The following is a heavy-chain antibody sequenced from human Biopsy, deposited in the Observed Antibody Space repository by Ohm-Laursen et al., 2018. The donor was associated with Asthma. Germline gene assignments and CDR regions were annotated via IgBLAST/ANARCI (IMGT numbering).Heavy chain of an antibody. V-gene: IGHV4-39*01. CDR2: MYHSGSP. CDR1: GGSITSSSYY. CDR3: VRHQYSSSWSTFDY. D-gene: IGHD3-22*01. J-gene: IGHJ4*02. Sequence: SETLSLTCTVSGGSITSSSYYWGWIRQPPGKGMEWIGSMYHSGSPYYHPSLKTRATISADTSKNQLSLKMSSVTAADTAVYFCVRHQYSSSWSTFDYWGQGALVTVSS.